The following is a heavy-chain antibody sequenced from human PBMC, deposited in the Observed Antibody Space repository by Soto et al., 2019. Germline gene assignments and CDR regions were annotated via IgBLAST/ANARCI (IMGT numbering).Heavy chain of an antibody. CDR1: DDSFRGADYY. Sequence: VLLQESGPGLLRPSETLSLTCTVSDDSFRGADYYWSWIRQPLGKVPEWIGYTYYNGDTKYNPAVKSRVTMSVDTSKNQFSLRLSSVTAADTAVYFCARGHSYIDGWRTFDFWGRGILVTVSS. CDR3: ARGHSYIDGWRTFDF. D-gene: IGHD5-18*01. CDR2: TYYNGDT. V-gene: IGHV4-61*08. J-gene: IGHJ4*02.